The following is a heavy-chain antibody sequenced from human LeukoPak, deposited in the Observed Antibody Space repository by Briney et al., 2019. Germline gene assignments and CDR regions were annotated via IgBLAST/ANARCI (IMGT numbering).Heavy chain of an antibody. CDR1: GYTFTSYG. CDR3: ARTYYDILTGSVNWFDP. CDR2: ISAYNGNT. V-gene: IGHV1-18*04. D-gene: IGHD3-9*01. Sequence: ASVKVSCKASGYTFTSYGISWVRQAPGQGLEWMGWISAYNGNTNYAQKLQGRVTMTTDTSTSTAYMELGSLRSDDTAVYYCARTYYDILTGSVNWFDPWGQGTLVTVSS. J-gene: IGHJ5*02.